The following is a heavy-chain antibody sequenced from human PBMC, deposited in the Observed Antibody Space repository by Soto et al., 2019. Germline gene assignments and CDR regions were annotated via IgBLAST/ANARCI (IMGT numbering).Heavy chain of an antibody. D-gene: IGHD3-10*01. V-gene: IGHV4-4*02. CDR2: IYHSGST. Sequence: SETLSLTCAVSGGSISSSNWWSWVRQPPGKGLEWIGEIYHSGSTIYNPSLKSRVTISVDKSKNQFSLKLSSVTAADTAVYYCARDQLWFGDFNTWGMDVWGQGTTVTVSS. CDR3: ARDQLWFGDFNTWGMDV. J-gene: IGHJ6*02. CDR1: GGSISSSNW.